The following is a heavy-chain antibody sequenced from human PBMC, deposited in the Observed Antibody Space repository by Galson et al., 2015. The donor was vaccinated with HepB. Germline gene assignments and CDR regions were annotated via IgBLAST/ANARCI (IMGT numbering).Heavy chain of an antibody. V-gene: IGHV3-73*01. J-gene: IGHJ4*02. Sequence: LRLSCAASGFTFSGSAMHWVRQASGKGLEWVGRIRSKANSYATAYAASVKGRFTISRDDSKNTAYLQMNSLKTEDTAVYYCTRGYCSGGSCLYWGQGTLVTVSS. D-gene: IGHD2-15*01. CDR3: TRGYCSGGSCLY. CDR2: IRSKANSYAT. CDR1: GFTFSGSA.